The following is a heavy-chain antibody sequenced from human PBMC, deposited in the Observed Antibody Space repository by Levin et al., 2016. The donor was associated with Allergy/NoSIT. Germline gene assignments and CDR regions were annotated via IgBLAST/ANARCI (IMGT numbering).Heavy chain of an antibody. CDR3: AKARTARYVDTVMVDY. V-gene: IGHV3-23*01. CDR1: GFTFSTYA. CDR2: ISGSGGST. J-gene: IGHJ4*02. Sequence: GGSLRLSCVASGFTFSTYAMNWVRQVPGKGLEWVSGISGSGGSTYYADSVKGRFTISRDNSKNTLYLQMNSLRAEDTAVYYCAKARTARYVDTVMVDYWGQGTLVTVSS. D-gene: IGHD5-18*01.